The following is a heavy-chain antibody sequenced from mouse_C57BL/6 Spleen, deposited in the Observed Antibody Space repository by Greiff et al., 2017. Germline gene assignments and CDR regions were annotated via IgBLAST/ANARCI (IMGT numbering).Heavy chain of an antibody. V-gene: IGHV5-9-1*02. Sequence: EVKVEESGEGLVKPGGSLKLSCAASGFTFSSYAMSWVRQTPEKRLEWVAYISSGGDYIYYADTVKGRFTISRDNARNTLYLQMSSLKSEDTAMYYCTRDDDGADYAMDYWGQGTSVTVSS. D-gene: IGHD2-4*01. CDR2: ISSGGDYI. CDR3: TRDDDGADYAMDY. CDR1: GFTFSSYA. J-gene: IGHJ4*01.